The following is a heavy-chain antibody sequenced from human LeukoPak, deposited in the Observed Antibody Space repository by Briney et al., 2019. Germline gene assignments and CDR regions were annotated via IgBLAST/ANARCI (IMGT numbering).Heavy chain of an antibody. CDR3: ARHRVWINDL. CDR1: GGSISSSSYY. CDR2: IYYSGST. D-gene: IGHD6-13*01. V-gene: IGHV4-39*01. J-gene: IGHJ2*01. Sequence: SSETLSLTCTVAGGSISSSSYYWGWIRQPPGKGLEWIGSIYYSGSTYYNPSLKSRVTISVDTSKSLFSLKLSSVTAADTAVYYCARHRVWINDLWGRGTLVTVSS.